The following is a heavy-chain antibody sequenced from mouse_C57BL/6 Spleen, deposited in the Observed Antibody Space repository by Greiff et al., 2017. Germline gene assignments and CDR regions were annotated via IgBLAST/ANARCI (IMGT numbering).Heavy chain of an antibody. CDR3: ARSNYDYGEGADY. V-gene: IGHV1-82*01. D-gene: IGHD2-4*01. Sequence: VKLQQSGPELVKPGASVKISCKASGYAFSSSWMNWVKQRPGKGLEWIGRIYPGDGDTNYNGKFKGKATLTADKSSSTAYMQLSSLTSEDSAVXFCARSNYDYGEGADYWGQGTTLTVSS. CDR1: GYAFSSSW. CDR2: IYPGDGDT. J-gene: IGHJ2*01.